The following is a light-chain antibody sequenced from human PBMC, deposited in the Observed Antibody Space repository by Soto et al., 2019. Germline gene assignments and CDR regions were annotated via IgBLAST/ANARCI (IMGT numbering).Light chain of an antibody. CDR1: NSNIGSNT. V-gene: IGLV1-44*01. CDR3: AVWDDSLRGRV. J-gene: IGLJ2*01. CDR2: GND. Sequence: VLTQPPSASGTPGQRVTISCSGSNSNIGSNTVNWYQQFPGTAPRFLIYGNDLRPSGVPDRFSASKSGTSASLAISGLQSEDEADYYCAVWDDSLRGRVFGGGTKLTVL.